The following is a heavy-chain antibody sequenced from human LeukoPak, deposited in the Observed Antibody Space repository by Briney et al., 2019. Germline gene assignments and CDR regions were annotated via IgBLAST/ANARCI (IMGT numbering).Heavy chain of an antibody. CDR3: ARDGRELPDY. Sequence: GGSLRLSCAAYGFTFSSYAISWVRQAPGQGLEWMGGIIPIFGTANYAQKFQGRVTITADESTSTAYMELRSLRSDDTAVYYCARDGRELPDYWGQGALVTVSS. V-gene: IGHV1-69*01. CDR1: GFTFSSYA. CDR2: IIPIFGTA. D-gene: IGHD1-26*01. J-gene: IGHJ4*02.